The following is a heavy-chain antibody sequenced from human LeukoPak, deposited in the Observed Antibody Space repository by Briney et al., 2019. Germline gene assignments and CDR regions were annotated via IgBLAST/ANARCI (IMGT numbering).Heavy chain of an antibody. J-gene: IGHJ4*02. Sequence: GGSLRLSCAASGFTFSSYSMNWVRQAPGKGLEWVSSVSSSSSYIYYADSVKGRFTISRDNAKNSLYLQMNSLRAEDTAVYYCARDRPYSNYGKDLVDYWGQGTLVTVSS. CDR3: ARDRPYSNYGKDLVDY. CDR2: VSSSSSYI. V-gene: IGHV3-21*01. D-gene: IGHD4-11*01. CDR1: GFTFSSYS.